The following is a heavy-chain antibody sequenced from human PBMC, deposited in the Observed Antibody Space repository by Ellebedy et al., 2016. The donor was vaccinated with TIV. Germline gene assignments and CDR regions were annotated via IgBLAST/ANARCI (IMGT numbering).Heavy chain of an antibody. CDR1: GFTLSSNY. D-gene: IGHD6-6*01. CDR2: IYSGGST. CDR3: ARQSSSARTFNY. J-gene: IGHJ4*02. V-gene: IGHV3-66*04. Sequence: GESLKISCAASGFTLSSNYMSWVRQAPGKGLEWVSVIYSGGSTYYADSVKGRFTISRDNSKNTLYLQMNSLRAEDTAVYYCARQSSSARTFNYWGQGTLVTVSS.